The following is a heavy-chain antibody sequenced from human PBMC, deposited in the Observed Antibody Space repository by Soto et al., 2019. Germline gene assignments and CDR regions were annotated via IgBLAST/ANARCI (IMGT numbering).Heavy chain of an antibody. Sequence: SETLSLTCTVSGGSISSSSYYWGWIRQPPVKGLEWIGSIYYIGSTYYNPSLKSRVPISVDTSKNPFSLKLSSVTAADTALYYCERRQLTIFGVVVLYYGMDVCGQGTTVT. J-gene: IGHJ6*01. CDR2: IYYIGST. D-gene: IGHD3-3*01. CDR3: ERRQLTIFGVVVLYYGMDV. V-gene: IGHV4-39*01. CDR1: GGSISSSSYY.